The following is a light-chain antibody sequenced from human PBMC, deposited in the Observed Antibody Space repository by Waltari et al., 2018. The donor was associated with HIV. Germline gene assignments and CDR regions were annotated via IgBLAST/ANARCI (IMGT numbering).Light chain of an antibody. Sequence: QSVVTQSPSSSGTPGQRVTISWSARNSNIRSDSVHLYRPCSGTTPQLLIYRNTERPSGVPDRFSGSKSGTSASLVISGLRSEDEADYYCAVWDDSLSGQVFGGGTKLTVL. CDR3: AVWDDSLSGQV. V-gene: IGLV1-47*01. CDR2: RNT. CDR1: NSNIRSDS. J-gene: IGLJ3*02.